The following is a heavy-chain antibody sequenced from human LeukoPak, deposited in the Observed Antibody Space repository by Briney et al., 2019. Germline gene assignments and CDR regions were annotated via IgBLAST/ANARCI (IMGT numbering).Heavy chain of an antibody. CDR1: GYTFTGYY. CDR2: INPNSGDT. V-gene: IGHV1-2*02. D-gene: IGHD6-6*01. J-gene: IGHJ6*03. CDR3: ARDGAYSSSSYMDV. Sequence: WASVKVSCKTSGYTFTGYYTHWVRQAPGQGLEWMGWINPNSGDTNYAQKFQGRVTMTRDTSISTAYMELRSLRSDDTAVYYCARDGAYSSSSYMDVWGKGTTVTVSS.